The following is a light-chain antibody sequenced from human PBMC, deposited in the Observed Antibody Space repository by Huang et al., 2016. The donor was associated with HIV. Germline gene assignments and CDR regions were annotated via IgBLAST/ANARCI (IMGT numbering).Light chain of an antibody. CDR2: GAS. V-gene: IGKV3-20*01. Sequence: EIVLTQSPGTLSLSPGERATLSCRASQSVSSSYLAWFQQKPGQAPRLLIYGASSRATGIPDRFRGSGSGTDFTLTISRLEPEDFAVYHCHHYGSSSWTFGQGTKVEIK. CDR1: QSVSSSY. J-gene: IGKJ1*01. CDR3: HHYGSSSWT.